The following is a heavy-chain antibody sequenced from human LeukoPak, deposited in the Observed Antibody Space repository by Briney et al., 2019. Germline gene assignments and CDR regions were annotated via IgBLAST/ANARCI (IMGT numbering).Heavy chain of an antibody. D-gene: IGHD3-22*01. CDR1: GFTISSNY. CDR3: ARVFPTQYYYDSSGYLDY. CDR2: IYSGGST. V-gene: IGHV3-53*01. Sequence: GGSLRLSCAASGFTISSNYMSWVRQAPGKGLEWVSVIYSGGSTYYADSVKGRFTISRDNSKNTLYLQMNSLRAEDTAVYYCARVFPTQYYYDSSGYLDYWGQGTLVTVSS. J-gene: IGHJ4*02.